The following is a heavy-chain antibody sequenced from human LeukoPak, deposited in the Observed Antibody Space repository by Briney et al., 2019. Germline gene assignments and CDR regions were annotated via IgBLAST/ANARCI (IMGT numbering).Heavy chain of an antibody. D-gene: IGHD2-2*03. J-gene: IGHJ4*02. CDR3: AKDSHWILFDD. CDR1: GFIVSSNY. CDR2: IGGSGTRT. V-gene: IGHV3-23*01. Sequence: GGSLRLSCAASGFIVSSNYMNWVRQAPGKGLEWVSGIGGSGTRTYYADSVKGRFTISRDNSKNTLYLQMNSLRDEDTAVYYCAKDSHWILFDDWGQGTLVTVSS.